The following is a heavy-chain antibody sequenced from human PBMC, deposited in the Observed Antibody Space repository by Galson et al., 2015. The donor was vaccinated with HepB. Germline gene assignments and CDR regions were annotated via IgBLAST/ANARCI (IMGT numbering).Heavy chain of an antibody. J-gene: IGHJ4*02. D-gene: IGHD3-16*02. CDR3: AKSPHSYGYYFDH. CDR2: ISYEGSSD. CDR1: GFTFSSCG. V-gene: IGHV3-30*18. Sequence: SLRLSCAASGFTFSSCGMHWVRQAPGKGLEWVAVISYEGSSDFYAGSVSGRLTISRDNSKNTLYLQMNNLTVEDTAVYYCAKSPHSYGYYFDHWGQGALVTVSS.